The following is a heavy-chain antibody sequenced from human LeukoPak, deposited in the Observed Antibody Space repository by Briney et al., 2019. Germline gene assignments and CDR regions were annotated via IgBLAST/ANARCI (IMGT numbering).Heavy chain of an antibody. V-gene: IGHV3-23*01. J-gene: IGHJ3*02. CDR1: GFTFSSYA. CDR2: ISGSGGST. CDR3: ARQNYDILTGPDAFDI. D-gene: IGHD3-9*01. Sequence: GGSLRLSCAASGFTFSSYAMSWVRQAPGKGLEWVSAISGSGGSTYYADSVKGRFTISRDNSKNTLYLQMNSLRAEDTAVYYCARQNYDILTGPDAFDIWGQGTMVTVSS.